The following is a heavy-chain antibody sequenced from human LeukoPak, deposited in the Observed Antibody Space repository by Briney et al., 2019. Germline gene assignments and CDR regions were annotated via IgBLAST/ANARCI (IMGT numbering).Heavy chain of an antibody. CDR3: ARQDWNYDELFDY. CDR1: GYSFTSYW. D-gene: IGHD1-7*01. Sequence: GESLKTSCKGSGYSFTSYWIGWVRQMPGKGLEWMGIIYPGDSDTRYSPSLQGQVTISADKSISTAYLQWSSLKASDTAMYYCARQDWNYDELFDYWGQGTLVTVSS. CDR2: IYPGDSDT. V-gene: IGHV5-51*01. J-gene: IGHJ4*02.